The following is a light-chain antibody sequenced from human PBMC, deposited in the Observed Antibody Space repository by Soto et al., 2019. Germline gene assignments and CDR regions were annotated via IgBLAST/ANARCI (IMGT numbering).Light chain of an antibody. CDR1: ESLSTY. Sequence: EIVMTQSPATLSVSPGERVTLSCRASESLSTYLAWYQQKPGQAPRLPIYGASTKATGIPARFSGSGFATDFTFTISSLQSEDFAVYYCQRYNDWPFTFGQGTKVDIK. CDR3: QRYNDWPFT. CDR2: GAS. V-gene: IGKV3-15*01. J-gene: IGKJ2*01.